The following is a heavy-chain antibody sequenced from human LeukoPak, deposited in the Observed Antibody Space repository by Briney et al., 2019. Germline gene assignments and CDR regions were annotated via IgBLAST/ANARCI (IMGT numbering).Heavy chain of an antibody. Sequence: PGGSLRLSCAASGFTFDDYAMHWARQAPGKGLEWVSRISWNSGSIGYADSVKGRFTISRDNAKNSLYLQMNSLGAEDTALYFCARANYYDSSGYYFFDYWGQGTLVTVSS. CDR1: GFTFDDYA. CDR3: ARANYYDSSGYYFFDY. CDR2: ISWNSGSI. D-gene: IGHD3-22*01. V-gene: IGHV3-9*01. J-gene: IGHJ4*02.